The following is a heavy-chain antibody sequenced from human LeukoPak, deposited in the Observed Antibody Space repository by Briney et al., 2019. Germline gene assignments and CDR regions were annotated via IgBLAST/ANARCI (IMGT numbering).Heavy chain of an antibody. CDR2: INPNSGGT. Sequence: ASVKVSCKASGYTFTGYYMHWVRQAPGQGLEWMGWINPNSGGTNYAQEFQGRVTMTRDTSIGTAYMELSRLRSDDTAVYYCATPNRYCSSTSCYRDYYGMDVWGQGTTVTVSS. J-gene: IGHJ6*02. D-gene: IGHD2-2*01. CDR3: ATPNRYCSSTSCYRDYYGMDV. CDR1: GYTFTGYY. V-gene: IGHV1-2*02.